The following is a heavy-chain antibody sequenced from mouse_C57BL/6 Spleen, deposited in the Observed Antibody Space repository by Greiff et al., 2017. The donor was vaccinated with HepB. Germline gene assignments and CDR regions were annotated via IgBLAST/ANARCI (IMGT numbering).Heavy chain of an antibody. CDR3: ARNIYYFDY. J-gene: IGHJ2*01. V-gene: IGHV1-18*01. Sequence: DVKLQESGPELVKPGASVKIPCKASGYTFTDYNMDWVKQSHGKSLEWIGDINPNNGGTIYNQKFKGKATLTVDKSSSTAYMELRSLTSEDTAVYYCARNIYYFDYWGQGTTLTVSS. CDR2: INPNNGGT. CDR1: GYTFTDYN.